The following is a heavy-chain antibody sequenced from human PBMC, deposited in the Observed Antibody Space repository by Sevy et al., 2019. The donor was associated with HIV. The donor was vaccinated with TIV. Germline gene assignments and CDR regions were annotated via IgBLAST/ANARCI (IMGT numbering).Heavy chain of an antibody. D-gene: IGHD3-22*01. CDR3: AGAYYYDSSGVDAFDI. Sequence: GGSLRLSCAASGFTFSSYSMNWVRQAPGKGLEWASYISSSSSTIYYADSVKCRFTISRDNAKNSLYLQMNSLRDEDTAVYYCAGAYYYDSSGVDAFDIWGQGTMVTVSS. J-gene: IGHJ3*02. CDR2: ISSSSSTI. V-gene: IGHV3-48*02. CDR1: GFTFSSYS.